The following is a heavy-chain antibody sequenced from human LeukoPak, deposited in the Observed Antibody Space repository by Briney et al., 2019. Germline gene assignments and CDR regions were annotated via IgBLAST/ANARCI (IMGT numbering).Heavy chain of an antibody. CDR2: TSDSGGHT. CDR3: ARWYSHGRYFDY. D-gene: IGHD6-13*01. J-gene: IGHJ4*02. V-gene: IGHV4-59*01. CDR1: GGSISGYY. Sequence: SETLSLTCTVSGGSISGYYWNWIRQPPGKGLEWIGYTSDSGGHTDYKPSLKSRVTISVDTSKNRFSVKLTSATAADTAVYYCARWYSHGRYFDYWGQGALVTVSS.